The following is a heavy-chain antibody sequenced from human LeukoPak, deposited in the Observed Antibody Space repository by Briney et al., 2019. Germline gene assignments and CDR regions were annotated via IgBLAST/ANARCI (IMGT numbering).Heavy chain of an antibody. CDR1: GFTFSTYG. Sequence: GGSLRLACAASGFTFSTYGMHWVRQAPGKGLEWVAVIWHDGTITYYADSVKGRFTISRDNSKNTLYLQMNSLRAEDTAVYYCARAPTTYSSGWPYSFDYWGQGTLVTVSS. J-gene: IGHJ4*02. CDR2: IWHDGTIT. V-gene: IGHV3-33*01. D-gene: IGHD6-19*01. CDR3: ARAPTTYSSGWPYSFDY.